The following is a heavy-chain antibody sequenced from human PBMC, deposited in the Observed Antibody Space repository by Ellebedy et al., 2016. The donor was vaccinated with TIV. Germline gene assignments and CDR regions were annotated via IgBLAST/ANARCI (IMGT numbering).Heavy chain of an antibody. CDR3: AKRGGTWAVAGADFDY. D-gene: IGHD6-19*01. CDR2: IYSGGST. J-gene: IGHJ4*02. V-gene: IGHV3-66*01. CDR1: GFTVSSSY. Sequence: GESLKISCAASGFTVSSSYMSWVRQAPGKGLEWVSVIYSGGSTYYAGSVKGRFTISRDNSKNTVYLQMNSLRAEDTAVYYCAKRGGTWAVAGADFDYWGQGTLVTVSS.